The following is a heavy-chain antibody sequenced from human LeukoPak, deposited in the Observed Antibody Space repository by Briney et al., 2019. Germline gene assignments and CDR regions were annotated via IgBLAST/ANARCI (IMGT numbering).Heavy chain of an antibody. CDR3: VKGYYDFDY. CDR2: ISYDGSNK. J-gene: IGHJ4*02. CDR1: GFSFSNYG. D-gene: IGHD3-3*01. V-gene: IGHV3-30*18. Sequence: PGGSLRLSCTASGFSFSNYGMHWVRQAPGKGLEWVTVISYDGSNKYYADSVKGRVTISRDNSKNTLYLQKNSLRAEDTAVYYCVKGYYDFDYWGQGTLVTVSS.